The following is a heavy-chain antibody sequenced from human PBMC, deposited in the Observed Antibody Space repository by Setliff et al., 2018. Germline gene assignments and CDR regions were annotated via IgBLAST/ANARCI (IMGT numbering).Heavy chain of an antibody. CDR3: AREAATYYDILTGRGYYFDY. Sequence: PSETLSLTCTVSGGSISSSSYYWGWIRQPPGKGLEWIGSIYYSGSTYYNPSLKSRVTISVDTSKNQFSLKLSSVTAADTAVYYCAREAATYYDILTGRGYYFDYWGQGTLVTVSS. CDR1: GGSISSSSYY. D-gene: IGHD3-9*01. CDR2: IYYSGST. V-gene: IGHV4-39*02. J-gene: IGHJ4*02.